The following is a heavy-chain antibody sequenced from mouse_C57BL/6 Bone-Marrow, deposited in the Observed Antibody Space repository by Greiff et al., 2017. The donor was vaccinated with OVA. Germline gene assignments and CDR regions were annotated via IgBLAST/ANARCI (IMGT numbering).Heavy chain of an antibody. CDR2: IAPNSGGT. V-gene: IGHV1-72*01. Sequence: QVQLQQPGAELVKPGASVKLSCKASGYTFTSYWMHWVKQRPGRGLAWIGRIAPNSGGTKYNEKFKSKATLTVDKPSSTAYMQLSSLTSEDSAVYYCARGDGYYDYDGFAYWGQGTLVTVSA. CDR3: ARGDGYYDYDGFAY. CDR1: GYTFTSYW. D-gene: IGHD2-4*01. J-gene: IGHJ3*01.